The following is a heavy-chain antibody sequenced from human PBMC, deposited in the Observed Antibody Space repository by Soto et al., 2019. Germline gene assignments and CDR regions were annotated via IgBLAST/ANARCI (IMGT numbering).Heavy chain of an antibody. CDR1: GDSISSYY. J-gene: IGHJ4*02. CDR3: ARVHSSSYHYFDY. CDR2: IYYSGST. D-gene: IGHD6-13*01. V-gene: IGHV4-59*01. Sequence: PSETLSLTCAVSGDSISSYYCMWIRQPPGKGLEWIGYIYYSGSTNYNPSLKSRVTISVDTSKNQFSLKLSSVTAADTAVYYCARVHSSSYHYFDYWGQGTLVTVSS.